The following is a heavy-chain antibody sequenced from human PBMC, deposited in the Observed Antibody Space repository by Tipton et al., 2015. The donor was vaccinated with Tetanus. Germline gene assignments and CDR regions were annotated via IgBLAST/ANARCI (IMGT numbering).Heavy chain of an antibody. Sequence: TLSLTCTVSGGSISSGGYYWSWIRQHPGKGLQWIGDIYNSGSTYYNSSLKSRVTISVDTSKNQFSLKLNSVTAADTAVYYCARDQARGARGWNYFDYWGQGSLVTVSS. D-gene: IGHD1-26*01. V-gene: IGHV4-31*03. CDR1: GGSISSGGYY. CDR3: ARDQARGARGWNYFDY. CDR2: IYNSGST. J-gene: IGHJ4*02.